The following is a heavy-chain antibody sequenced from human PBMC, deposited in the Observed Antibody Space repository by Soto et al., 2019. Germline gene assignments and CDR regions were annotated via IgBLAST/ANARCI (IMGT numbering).Heavy chain of an antibody. CDR2: ISASGDIT. J-gene: IGHJ4*02. V-gene: IGHV3-23*01. CDR1: AFTFANYD. CDR3: VKDKGRPTTFAVIIPPGY. D-gene: IGHD3-3*01. Sequence: GGSLRLSCAASAFTFANYDMSWVRQAPGKGLDWVSAISASGDITHYADSVKGRFTISRDNSKNTLYLQMNSLRAEDTGVYYCVKDKGRPTTFAVIIPPGYWGQGTLVTVSS.